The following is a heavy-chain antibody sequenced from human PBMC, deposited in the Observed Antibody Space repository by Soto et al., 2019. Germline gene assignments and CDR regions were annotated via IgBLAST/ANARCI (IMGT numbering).Heavy chain of an antibody. CDR3: ARGRGAAADYFDF. CDR1: GFTFSNYA. J-gene: IGHJ4*02. Sequence: GGSLRLSCAASGFTFSNYAMSWVRQAPGKGLEWVSIISDSGGSTYYADSVKGRFTISRDNSKDTVYLQMNSLRAEDTAVYYCARGRGAAADYFDFWGQGTLVTVSS. CDR2: ISDSGGST. V-gene: IGHV3-23*01. D-gene: IGHD6-13*01.